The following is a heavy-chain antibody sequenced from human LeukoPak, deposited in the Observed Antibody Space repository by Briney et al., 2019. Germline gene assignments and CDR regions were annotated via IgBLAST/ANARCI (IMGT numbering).Heavy chain of an antibody. CDR1: GGSFSGYY. CDR3: ASSDGDYPEPVDY. J-gene: IGHJ4*02. Sequence: SETLSLTCAVYGGSFSGYYWSWIRPPPGKGLEWIGEINHSGSTNYNPSLKSRVTISVDTSKNQFSLKLSSVTAADTAVYYCASSDGDYPEPVDYWGQGTLVTVSS. D-gene: IGHD4-17*01. V-gene: IGHV4-34*01. CDR2: INHSGST.